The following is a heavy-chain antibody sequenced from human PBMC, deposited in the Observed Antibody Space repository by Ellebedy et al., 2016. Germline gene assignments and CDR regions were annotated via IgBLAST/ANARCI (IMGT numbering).Heavy chain of an antibody. CDR2: ISADGNSP. D-gene: IGHD6-13*01. CDR1: GFTFSYYA. J-gene: IGHJ4*02. V-gene: IGHV3-64D*09. Sequence: GESLKISCSASGFTFSYYAMHWVRQAPGMRLEFVAAISADGNSPYHADSVKGRFTISRDNSKNTLSLQMSSLRVEDTAVYYCLKDRGGSWYDVDSWGQGTLVTVSS. CDR3: LKDRGGSWYDVDS.